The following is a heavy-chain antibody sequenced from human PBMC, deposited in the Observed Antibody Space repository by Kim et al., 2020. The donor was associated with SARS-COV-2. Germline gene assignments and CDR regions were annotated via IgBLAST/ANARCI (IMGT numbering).Heavy chain of an antibody. CDR2: SVST. CDR3: ARDDAFDI. V-gene: IGHV4-31*02. J-gene: IGHJ3*02. Sequence: SVSTYSNPSLKGRVTISVDTSKNQFSLKLSSVTAADTAVYYCARDDAFDIWGQGTMVTVSS.